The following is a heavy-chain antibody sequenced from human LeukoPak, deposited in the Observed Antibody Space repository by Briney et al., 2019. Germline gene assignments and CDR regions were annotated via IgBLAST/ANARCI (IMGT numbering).Heavy chain of an antibody. V-gene: IGHV4-39*07. Sequence: SETLSLTCTVSGGSISSSSYYWGWICQPPGKGLEWIGSIYYSRSTYYNPSLKSRVTISVDTSKNQFSLKLSSLTAADTAVYYCARVFPLDYWGQGTLVTVSS. J-gene: IGHJ4*02. CDR1: GGSISSSSYY. CDR2: IYYSRST. CDR3: ARVFPLDY.